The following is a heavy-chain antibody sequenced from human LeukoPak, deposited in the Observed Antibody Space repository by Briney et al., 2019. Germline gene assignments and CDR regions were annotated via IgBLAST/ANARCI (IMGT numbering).Heavy chain of an antibody. V-gene: IGHV1-24*01. Sequence: ASVTLSCKVSGYSLTDLSMHWMRQGPGKGLEWVGGFDPEDGETIYAQKFQGRVTMTEATSTDTAYMELSSLRSEDTAVYYCARDAGGPYINSSEWFDPWGQGTLVTVSS. CDR3: ARDAGGPYINSSEWFDP. CDR1: GYSLTDLS. J-gene: IGHJ5*02. D-gene: IGHD6-6*01. CDR2: FDPEDGET.